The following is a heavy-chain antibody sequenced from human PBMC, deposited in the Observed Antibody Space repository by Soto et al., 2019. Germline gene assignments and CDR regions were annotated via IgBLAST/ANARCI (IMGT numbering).Heavy chain of an antibody. D-gene: IGHD3-3*01. CDR3: ASPERNYDFWSGYSFDI. CDR1: GYTFTSYD. CDR2: MNPNSGNT. J-gene: IGHJ3*02. V-gene: IGHV1-8*01. Sequence: QVQLVQSGAEVKKPGASVKVSCKASGYTFTSYDINWVRQATGQGLEWMGWMNPNSGNTGYAQKLQGSVTMTRNTSISTAYMERSSPRSEDTAVYYCASPERNYDFWSGYSFDIWGQGTMVTVSS.